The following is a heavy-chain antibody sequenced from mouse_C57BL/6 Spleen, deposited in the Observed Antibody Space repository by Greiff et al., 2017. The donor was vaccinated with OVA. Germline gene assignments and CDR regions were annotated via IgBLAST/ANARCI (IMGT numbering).Heavy chain of an antibody. V-gene: IGHV1-42*01. CDR3: ARDGSSGYRFGD. Sequence: EVQLQQSGPELVKPGASVKISCKASGYSFTGYYMNWVKQSPEKSLEWIGEINPSTGGTTYNQKFKAKATLTVDKSSSTAYMQLKSLTSEDSAVYYCARDGSSGYRFGDWGQGTTLTVSS. D-gene: IGHD3-2*02. CDR2: INPSTGGT. J-gene: IGHJ2*01. CDR1: GYSFTGYY.